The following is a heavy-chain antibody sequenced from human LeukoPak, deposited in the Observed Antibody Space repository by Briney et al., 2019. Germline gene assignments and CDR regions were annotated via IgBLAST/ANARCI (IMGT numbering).Heavy chain of an antibody. V-gene: IGHV1-46*01. CDR2: INPSGGRT. CDR3: ARAPSGFTYGPGDH. CDR1: GYTLTSYY. D-gene: IGHD5-18*01. Sequence: ASVKVSCKASGYTLTSYYMNWVRQAPGQGLEWMGIINPSGGRTAYAQKFQGRVTITTDTSTSTVYMELSSLRSEDTAVYYCARAPSGFTYGPGDHWGQGTLVTVSS. J-gene: IGHJ4*02.